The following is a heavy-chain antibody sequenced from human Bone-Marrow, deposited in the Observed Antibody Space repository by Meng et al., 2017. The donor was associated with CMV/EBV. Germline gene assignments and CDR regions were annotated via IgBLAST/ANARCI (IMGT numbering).Heavy chain of an antibody. CDR2: IYSGGSST. Sequence: GESLKISCAASGFTFSSYAMSWVRQAPGKGLEWVSVIYSGGSSTYYADSVKGRFTISRDNSKNTLYLQMNSLRAEDTAVYYCAKSYGDYVDYFDYWGQGTLVTVSS. D-gene: IGHD4-17*01. CDR3: AKSYGDYVDYFDY. CDR1: GFTFSSYA. J-gene: IGHJ4*02. V-gene: IGHV3-23*03.